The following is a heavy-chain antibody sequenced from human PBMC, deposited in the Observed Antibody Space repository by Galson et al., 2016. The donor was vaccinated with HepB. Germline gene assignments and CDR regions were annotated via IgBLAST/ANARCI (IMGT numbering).Heavy chain of an antibody. CDR1: GVTISGTA. Sequence: SLRLSCAVSGVTISGTAMHWVRQAPGKGLEWVGRIRSKVNNYATGYGESVKGRFTISRDDSKNMAYLQMRSLKSEDTAVYFCTRRLIGPAETADHWGQGTLVTV. D-gene: IGHD2-21*01. CDR2: IRSKVNNYAT. V-gene: IGHV3-73*01. J-gene: IGHJ5*02. CDR3: TRRLIGPAETADH.